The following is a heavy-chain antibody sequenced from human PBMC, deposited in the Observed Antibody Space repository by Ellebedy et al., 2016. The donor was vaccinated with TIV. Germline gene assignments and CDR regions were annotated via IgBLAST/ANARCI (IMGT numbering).Heavy chain of an antibody. CDR3: ACFEDLDH. V-gene: IGHV3-7*01. CDR1: GFAFGNYW. D-gene: IGHD3-16*01. CDR2: INQDGSEK. Sequence: PGGSLRLSCAASGFAFGNYWMSRVRQAAGKGPEWVANINQDGSEKYYVDSVKGRFTISRDNTKDSFYLQMNSLRADDTAVYRCACFEDLDHWGQGARVTVSS. J-gene: IGHJ4*02.